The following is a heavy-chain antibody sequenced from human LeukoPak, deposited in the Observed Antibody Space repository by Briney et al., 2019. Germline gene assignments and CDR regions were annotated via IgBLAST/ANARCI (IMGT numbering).Heavy chain of an antibody. CDR3: ARDGYCSGGSCYFFSPY. D-gene: IGHD2-15*01. J-gene: IGHJ4*02. CDR1: GYTFTDYY. CDR2: INPNIGST. Sequence: ASVKVSCKASGYTFTDYYMHWVRQAPGQGLEWMGWINPNIGSTNYAQKFQGRVIMTRDTSSSTAYMELSRLRSDDTAVYYCARDGYCSGGSCYFFSPYWGQGTLVTVSS. V-gene: IGHV1-2*02.